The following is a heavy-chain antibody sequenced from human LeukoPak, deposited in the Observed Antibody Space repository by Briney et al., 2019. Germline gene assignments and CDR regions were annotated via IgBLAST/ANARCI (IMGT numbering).Heavy chain of an antibody. CDR1: GGSISNYY. CDR3: AIGGSYYYNTVDFDY. Sequence: SETLSLTCTISGGSISNYYWSWLRQPPGRGLEWIGYIYYSGSTNYHPSLKNRVTISVDTSKSHFSLELSSVTAADTAVYYCAIGGSYYYNTVDFDYWVQGTLVTVSS. CDR2: IYYSGST. D-gene: IGHD3-22*01. V-gene: IGHV4-59*01. J-gene: IGHJ4*02.